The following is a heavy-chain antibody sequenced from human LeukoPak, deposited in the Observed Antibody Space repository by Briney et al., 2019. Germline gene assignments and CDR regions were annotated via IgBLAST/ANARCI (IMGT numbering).Heavy chain of an antibody. D-gene: IGHD5-18*01. CDR1: GGSISSSSYY. V-gene: IGHV4-39*07. CDR3: ARGRRTAMVLGV. CDR2: IYYSGST. Sequence: SETLSLTCTVSGGSISSSSYYWGWIRRPPGKGLEWIGSIYYSGSTYYNPSLKSRVTISVDTSKNQFSLKLSSVTAADTAVYYCARGRRTAMVLGVWGQGTMVTVSS. J-gene: IGHJ3*01.